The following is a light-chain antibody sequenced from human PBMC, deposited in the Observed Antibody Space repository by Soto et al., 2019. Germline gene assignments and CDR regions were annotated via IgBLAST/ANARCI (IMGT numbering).Light chain of an antibody. CDR3: QQYTKPVWT. J-gene: IGKJ1*01. CDR2: GAS. CDR1: ESVNSRY. V-gene: IGKV3-20*01. Sequence: EIVLTQSSGTLSLSPGERATLSCRASESVNSRYLSWYQQRPGQAPRLLIYGASSRATGIPDRFSGSGSGTDFSLTIRGLEPEDFAVYYCQQYTKPVWTFGQGTKVDIK.